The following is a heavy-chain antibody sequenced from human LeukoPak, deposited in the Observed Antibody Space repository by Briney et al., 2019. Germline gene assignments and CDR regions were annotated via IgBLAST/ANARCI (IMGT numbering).Heavy chain of an antibody. CDR1: GGSISSYY. V-gene: IGHV4-59*08. CDR3: ARHGYYYGMDV. CDR2: IYYSGST. Sequence: SETLSLTCTVSGGSISSYYWSWIRQPPGKGLEWIGYIYYSGSTNYNPSLKSRVTISVDTSKNQFSLKLSSVTAADTAVYYCARHGYYYGMDVWGQGTTVTVSS. J-gene: IGHJ6*02.